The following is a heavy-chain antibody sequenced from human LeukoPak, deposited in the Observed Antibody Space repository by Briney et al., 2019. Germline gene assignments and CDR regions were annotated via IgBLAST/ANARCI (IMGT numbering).Heavy chain of an antibody. Sequence: GGSLRLSCAASGFTFSSYAMHWVRQAPGKGLEWVAVISYDGSNKYYADSVKGRFTISRDNSKNTLYLQMNSLRAEDTAVYYCARDFGPEIDYYDSSGYFDYWGQGTLVTVSS. J-gene: IGHJ4*02. V-gene: IGHV3-30-3*01. CDR3: ARDFGPEIDYYDSSGYFDY. D-gene: IGHD3-22*01. CDR2: ISYDGSNK. CDR1: GFTFSSYA.